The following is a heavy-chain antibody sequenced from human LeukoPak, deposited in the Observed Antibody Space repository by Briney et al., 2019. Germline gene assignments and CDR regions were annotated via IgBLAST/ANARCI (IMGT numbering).Heavy chain of an antibody. D-gene: IGHD2-8*01. CDR1: GGSISSSNW. V-gene: IGHV4-4*02. J-gene: IGHJ4*02. Sequence: PSETLSLTCSVYGGSISSSNWWSWVRQPPGKGLEWIGEIYHSGSTNYNPSLKSRVTISVDKSKNQFSLKLSSVTAADTAVYYCARDDCTNGVCYFFDYWGQGTLVTVSS. CDR3: ARDDCTNGVCYFFDY. CDR2: IYHSGST.